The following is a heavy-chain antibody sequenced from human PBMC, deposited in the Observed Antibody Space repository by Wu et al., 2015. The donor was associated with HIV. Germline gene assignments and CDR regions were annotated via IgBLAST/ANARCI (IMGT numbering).Heavy chain of an antibody. J-gene: IGHJ6*02. V-gene: IGHV1-18*01. CDR3: ARVGRYLFSSSGNYYYGMDV. CDR1: GYTFTSYG. D-gene: IGHD6-13*01. Sequence: QVQLVQSGAEVKKPGASVKVSCKASGYTFTSYGISWVRQAPGQGLEWMGWISAYNGNTNYAQKLQGRVTMTTDTSTSTAYMELRSLRSDDTAVYYCARVGRYLFSSSGNYYYGMDVWGQGTTVTVSS. CDR2: ISAYNGNT.